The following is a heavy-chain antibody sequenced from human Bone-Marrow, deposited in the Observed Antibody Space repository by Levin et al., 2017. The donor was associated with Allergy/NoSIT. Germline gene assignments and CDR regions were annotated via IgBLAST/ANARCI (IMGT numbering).Heavy chain of an antibody. V-gene: IGHV1-46*01. J-gene: IGHJ3*02. CDR3: ARDRKAGSCGGDCFDVDAFDS. CDR2: INPSGGST. CDR1: GYTFTSYY. Sequence: ASVKVSCKASGYTFTSYYMHWVRQAPGQGLEWMGIINPSGGSTSYAQKFQGRVTMTRDTSTSTVYMELSSLRSEDTAVYYCARDRKAGSCGGDCFDVDAFDSWGQGTMVTVSS. D-gene: IGHD2-21*01.